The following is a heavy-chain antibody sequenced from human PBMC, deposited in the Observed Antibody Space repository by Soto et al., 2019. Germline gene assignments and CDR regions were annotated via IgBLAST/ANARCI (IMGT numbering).Heavy chain of an antibody. CDR3: AKSRAYGGATDFDL. J-gene: IGHJ4*02. V-gene: IGHV3-53*01. Sequence: EVQLEESGGGLIQPGESLRLSCVASGFSVSSNYMNWIRQAPGGGLEWVSSLYSGGSSYYADSVQGRFTISRDSSKNTLFLQMNDLRADDTATYFCAKSRAYGGATDFDLWGQGTLVTVSS. CDR2: LYSGGSS. CDR1: GFSVSSNY. D-gene: IGHD3-16*01.